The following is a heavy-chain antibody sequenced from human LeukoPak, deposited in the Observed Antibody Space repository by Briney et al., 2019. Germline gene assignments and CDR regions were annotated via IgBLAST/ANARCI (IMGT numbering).Heavy chain of an antibody. CDR1: GFTFNSYS. Sequence: PGGSLRLSCAASGFTFNSYSMRWVRQAPGKGLEWVSAISSDGGDPYYGDCVKGRFTISRDNSKNTLYLQMTSLRAEDTAVYYCVNGAGGPWCTSPTCYRWGPGTLVTVSS. D-gene: IGHD2-2*01. J-gene: IGHJ4*02. V-gene: IGHV3-23*01. CDR3: VNGAGGPWCTSPTCYR. CDR2: ISSDGGDP.